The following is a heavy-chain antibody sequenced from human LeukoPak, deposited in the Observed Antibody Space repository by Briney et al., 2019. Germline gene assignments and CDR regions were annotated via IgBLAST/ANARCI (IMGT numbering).Heavy chain of an antibody. CDR3: AKPPTTTRIAAAVDY. D-gene: IGHD6-13*01. V-gene: IGHV3-23*01. J-gene: IGHJ4*02. CDR1: GFTFSSYA. CDR2: ISGGDGST. Sequence: GGSLRLSCAASGFTFSSYAMSWVRQAPGKGLEWVSAISGGDGSTYYADSVKGRFTISRDNSKNTLYLQMNSLRAEDTAVYYCAKPPTTTRIAAAVDYWGQGTLVTVSS.